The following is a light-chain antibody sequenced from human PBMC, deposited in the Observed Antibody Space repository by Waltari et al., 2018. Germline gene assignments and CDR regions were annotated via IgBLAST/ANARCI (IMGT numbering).Light chain of an antibody. V-gene: IGLV1-40*01. CDR1: SSSIGAGYD. CDR3: QSYDSSLSGSV. Sequence: QSVLTQPPSVSGAPGQRVTISCTGSSSSIGAGYDVNWYQQLPGTAPKPLIYGNNNPPSGVPDRFAGSKSGTSASLAITGLQAEDEADYYCQSYDSSLSGSVFGGGTILTVL. CDR2: GNN. J-gene: IGLJ2*01.